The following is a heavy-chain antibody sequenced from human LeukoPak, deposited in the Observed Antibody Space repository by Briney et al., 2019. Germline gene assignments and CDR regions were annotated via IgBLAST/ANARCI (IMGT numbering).Heavy chain of an antibody. CDR3: ARDPYILYAA. D-gene: IGHD3-3*01. J-gene: IGHJ5*02. Sequence: QPGGSLRLSCTASGLSISGYWMHWVRQAPAKGLVWLSRINSDGSGTDYADSVKGRFTVSRDNGKNTVYLRMSSLRAEDTAVYYCARDPYILYAAWGQGTLVTVSS. CDR1: GLSISGYW. CDR2: INSDGSGT. V-gene: IGHV3-74*01.